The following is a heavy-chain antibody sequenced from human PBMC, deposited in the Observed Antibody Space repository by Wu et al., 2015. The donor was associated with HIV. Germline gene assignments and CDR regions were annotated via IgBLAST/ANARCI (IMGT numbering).Heavy chain of an antibody. V-gene: IGHV1-69*12. CDR2: IIPIFGTA. Sequence: QVQLVQSGAEVKKPGSSVKVSCKASGGTFSSYAISWVRQAPGQGLEWMGGIIPIFGTANYAQKFQGRVTITADESTSTAYMELSSLRSEDTAVYYCGTVREEVXSPYYYYYMDVWGKGPRSPSP. J-gene: IGHJ6*03. D-gene: IGHD1-1*01. CDR1: GGTFSSYA. CDR3: GTVREEVXSPYYYYYMDV.